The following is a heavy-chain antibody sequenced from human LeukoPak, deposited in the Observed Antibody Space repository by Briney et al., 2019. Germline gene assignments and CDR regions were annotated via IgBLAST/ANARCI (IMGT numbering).Heavy chain of an antibody. CDR3: ARDSSGAFDI. Sequence: SETLSLTCTASGGSISSHYWSWIRQPPGKGLEWIGYIYYSGSTNYNPSLKSRVTISVDTSKNQFSLKVSSVTAADTAVYYCARDSSGAFDIWGQGTMVTVSS. D-gene: IGHD1-26*01. CDR2: IYYSGST. J-gene: IGHJ3*02. V-gene: IGHV4-59*11. CDR1: GGSISSHY.